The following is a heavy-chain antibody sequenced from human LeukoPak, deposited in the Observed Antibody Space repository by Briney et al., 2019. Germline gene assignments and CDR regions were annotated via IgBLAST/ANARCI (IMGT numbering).Heavy chain of an antibody. D-gene: IGHD2-2*01. CDR1: GYSISSGYY. CDR2: IYHSGST. J-gene: IGHJ6*03. Sequence: SETLSLTCAVSGYSISSGYYWGWIRQPPGKGLEWIGSIYHSGSTYYNPSLKSRVTISVDTSRNQFSLKLSSVTAADTAVYYCARVHCSSTSCSREDYYYYMDVWGKGTTVTVSS. CDR3: ARVHCSSTSCSREDYYYYMDV. V-gene: IGHV4-38-2*01.